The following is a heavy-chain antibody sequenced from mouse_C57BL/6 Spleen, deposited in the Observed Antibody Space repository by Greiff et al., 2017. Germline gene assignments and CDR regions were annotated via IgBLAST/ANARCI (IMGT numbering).Heavy chain of an antibody. J-gene: IGHJ4*01. CDR2: IDPSDSET. CDR3: ARDYSNYLYAMDY. D-gene: IGHD2-5*01. Sequence: QVQLQQPGAELVRPGSSVKLSCKASGYTFTSYWMHWVKQRPIQGLEWIGNIDPSDSETHYTQKFKGKATLTVDKSSSTAYMQLSSLTSEDSAVYYCARDYSNYLYAMDYWGQGTSVTVSS. CDR1: GYTFTSYW. V-gene: IGHV1-52*01.